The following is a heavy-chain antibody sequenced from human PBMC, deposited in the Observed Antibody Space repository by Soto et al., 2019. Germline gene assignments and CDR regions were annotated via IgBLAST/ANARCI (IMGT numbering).Heavy chain of an antibody. CDR1: GYTFTTYG. D-gene: IGHD4-17*01. CDR3: AREYGNYGPDY. Sequence: QVQLVQSGAEVKKPGASVKVSCKASGYTFTTYGIDWVRQAPGQGLEWMGWISGYNGNTNYAQKHQGRVTITSDTSTNTAYMELRSLRSDDTAVYYCAREYGNYGPDYWGQGTLVTVSS. CDR2: ISGYNGNT. V-gene: IGHV1-18*01. J-gene: IGHJ4*02.